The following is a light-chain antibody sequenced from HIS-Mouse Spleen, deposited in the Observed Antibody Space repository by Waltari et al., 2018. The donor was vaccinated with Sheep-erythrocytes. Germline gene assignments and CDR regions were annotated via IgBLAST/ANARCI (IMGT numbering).Light chain of an antibody. V-gene: IGLV3-1*01. J-gene: IGLJ2*01. CDR3: QAWDSSIVV. CDR1: KLGDKY. Sequence: SSELTQPPSVSVSPGQTASITCSGDKLGDKYACWYQQKPGPSPVLVIYQDTKRPPGVPERCSGSNSGNTATLTISGTQAMDEADYYCQAWDSSIVVFGGGTKLTVL. CDR2: QDT.